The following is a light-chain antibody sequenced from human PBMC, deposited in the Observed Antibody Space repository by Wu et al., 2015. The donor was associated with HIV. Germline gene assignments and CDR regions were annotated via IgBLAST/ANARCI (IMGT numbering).Light chain of an antibody. CDR1: QSVNRN. J-gene: IGKJ5*01. V-gene: IGKV3-15*01. Sequence: EIVLTQSPVTLSLSPGERATLSCRASQSVNRNYLAWYQQRPGQPPRLLIYGASTRATGIPARFSGSGSGTEFTLTISSLQSEDFTVYYCQQYNNWPSITFGQGTRLEIK. CDR2: GAS. CDR3: QQYNNWPSIT.